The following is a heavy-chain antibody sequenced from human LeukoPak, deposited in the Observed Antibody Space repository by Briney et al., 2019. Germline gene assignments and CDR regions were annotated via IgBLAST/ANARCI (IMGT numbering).Heavy chain of an antibody. J-gene: IGHJ4*02. CDR1: GFTFSTYW. Sequence: GGSLRLSCAASGFTFSTYWMHWVRQAPGKGLVWVSRINTDGSSTSYADSRKGRFTISRDNAKNTLYLQMNSLRAEDTAVYYCARGGESRAVAVTGIGYWGQGTLVTVSS. CDR2: INTDGSST. CDR3: ARGGESRAVAVTGIGY. V-gene: IGHV3-74*01. D-gene: IGHD6-19*01.